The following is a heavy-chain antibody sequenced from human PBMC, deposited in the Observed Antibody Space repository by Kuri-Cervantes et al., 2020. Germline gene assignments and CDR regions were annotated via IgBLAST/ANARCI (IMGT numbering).Heavy chain of an antibody. J-gene: IGHJ6*02. CDR2: MNPNSGNT. CDR3: AGDGVGDTAMAYYYYRMDV. V-gene: IGHV1-8*01. CDR1: GYTFTSYD. Sequence: ASVKVSCKASGYTFTSYDINWVRQATGQGLEWMGWMNPNSGNTGYAQKFQGRVTMTRDTSISTAYMELSRLRSDETAVYYCAGDGVGDTAMAYYYYRMDVWGQGTTVTVSS. D-gene: IGHD5-18*01.